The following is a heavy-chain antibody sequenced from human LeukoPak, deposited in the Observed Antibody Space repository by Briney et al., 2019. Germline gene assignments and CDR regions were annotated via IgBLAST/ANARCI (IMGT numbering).Heavy chain of an antibody. V-gene: IGHV3-64*01. D-gene: IGHD3-16*01. CDR2: ISSNGGST. Sequence: PGGSLRLSCAASGFTFGSYAMHWVRQAPGKGLEYVSAISSNGGSTYYANSVKGRFTISRDNSKNTLYLQMGSLRAEDMVVYYCARDWGPELRLAFDIWGQGTMVSVSS. J-gene: IGHJ3*02. CDR3: ARDWGPELRLAFDI. CDR1: GFTFGSYA.